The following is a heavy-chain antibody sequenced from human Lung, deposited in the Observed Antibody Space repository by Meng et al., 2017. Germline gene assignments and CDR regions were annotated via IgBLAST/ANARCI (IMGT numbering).Heavy chain of an antibody. CDR2: ITGDGSST. J-gene: IGHJ4*02. D-gene: IGHD4-17*01. V-gene: IGHV3-20*04. CDR3: ARGGVTTDD. Sequence: EVSGGGVVGAGGPLRLSCAASGFTFDESGVRWVRQAPGKGREWVSRITGDGSSTIYADSVQGRFTMSRDNAKNTLSLQMNSLRAEDTAVYYCARGGVTTDDWGQGTLVTVSS. CDR1: GFTFDESG.